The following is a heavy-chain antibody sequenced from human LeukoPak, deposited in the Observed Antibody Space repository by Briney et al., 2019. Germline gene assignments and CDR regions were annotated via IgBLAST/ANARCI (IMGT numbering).Heavy chain of an antibody. J-gene: IGHJ6*04. V-gene: IGHV4-34*01. CDR3: ARGYNYVRVDV. CDR2: INHSGST. CDR1: GGSFSGYY. D-gene: IGHD3-22*01. Sequence: SETLSLTCAVYGGSFSGYYWSWIRQPPGKGLGWIGKINHSGSTNYNPSLKSRVTISVDTSKNQFSLKLSSVTAADTAVYYCARGYNYVRVDVWGKGTTVTVSS.